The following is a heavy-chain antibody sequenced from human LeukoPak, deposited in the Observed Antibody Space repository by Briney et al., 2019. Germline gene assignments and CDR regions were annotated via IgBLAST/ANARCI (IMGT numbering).Heavy chain of an antibody. CDR3: ARSQGNYYDSSGYYS. D-gene: IGHD3-22*01. CDR2: INHSGST. CDR1: GGSFSGYY. Sequence: SETLSLTCAVYGGSFSGYYWSWIRQPPGKELEWIGEINHSGSTNYNPSLKSRVTISVDTSKNQFSLKLRSVTAADTAVYYCARSQGNYYDSSGYYSWGQGTLVTVSS. V-gene: IGHV4-34*01. J-gene: IGHJ4*02.